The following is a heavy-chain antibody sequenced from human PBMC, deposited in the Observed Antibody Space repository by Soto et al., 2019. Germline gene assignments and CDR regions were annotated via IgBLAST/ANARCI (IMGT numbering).Heavy chain of an antibody. CDR3: AARQLRYFDWPAPPLLYYGMDV. CDR2: ISAYNGNT. CDR1: GYTFTSYG. D-gene: IGHD3-9*01. J-gene: IGHJ6*02. Sequence: GASVKVSCKASGYTFTSYGISWVRQAPGQGLEWMGWISAYNGNTNYAQKLQGRVTMTTDTSTSTAYMELRSLRSDDTAVYYCAARQLRYFDWPAPPLLYYGMDVWGQGTTVTVSS. V-gene: IGHV1-18*01.